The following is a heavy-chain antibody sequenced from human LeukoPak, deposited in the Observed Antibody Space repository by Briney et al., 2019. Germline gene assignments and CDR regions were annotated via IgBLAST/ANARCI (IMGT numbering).Heavy chain of an antibody. V-gene: IGHV5-51*01. J-gene: IGHJ4*02. D-gene: IGHD3-10*01. CDR2: IYPGDSRT. CDR1: GYSFSSYW. Sequence: GESLKISCKGSGYSFSSYWIGWVRQVPGKGLEWMGIIYPGDSRTTYSPSFQGQVTISADKSISTVYLQWSSLKASDTAMYYCARQSRDGSKTRGYYFDHWGQGTLVTVSS. CDR3: ARQSRDGSKTRGYYFDH.